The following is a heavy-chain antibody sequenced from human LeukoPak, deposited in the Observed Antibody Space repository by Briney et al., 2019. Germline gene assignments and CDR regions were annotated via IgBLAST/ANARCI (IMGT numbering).Heavy chain of an antibody. Sequence: SETLSLTCTVSGGSISSGGYYWSWIRQHPGKGLEWIGYIYYSGSTYYNPSLKSRVTISVDTSKNQFSLKLSSVTAADTAVYYCARDPKAGAFDIWGQGTMVTVSS. CDR1: GGSISSGGYY. V-gene: IGHV4-31*03. D-gene: IGHD6-13*01. CDR3: ARDPKAGAFDI. J-gene: IGHJ3*02. CDR2: IYYSGST.